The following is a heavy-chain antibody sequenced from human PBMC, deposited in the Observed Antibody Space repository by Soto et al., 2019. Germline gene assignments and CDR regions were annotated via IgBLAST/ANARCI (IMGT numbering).Heavy chain of an antibody. D-gene: IGHD2-15*01. CDR2: IYSGGST. Sequence: EVQLVESGGGLIQPGGSLRLSCAASGFTVSSNYMSWVRQAPGKGLEWVSVIYSGGSTYYADSVKGRFTISRDNSKNTLYLQMNSLRAEDTAVYYCARDLVVVVAATPLYYYYGMDVWGQGTTVTVSS. CDR1: GFTVSSNY. J-gene: IGHJ6*02. CDR3: ARDLVVVVAATPLYYYYGMDV. V-gene: IGHV3-53*01.